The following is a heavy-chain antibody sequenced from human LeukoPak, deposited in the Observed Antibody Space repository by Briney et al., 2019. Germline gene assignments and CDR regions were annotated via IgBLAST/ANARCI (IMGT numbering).Heavy chain of an antibody. J-gene: IGHJ4*02. CDR1: GFTFSDYY. CDR2: ISSSGTTI. D-gene: IGHD3-3*01. V-gene: IGHV3-11*01. CDR3: ARGVSSGYYNFYFDY. Sequence: AGGSLRLPCAASGFTFSDYYMICIRQAPGKGLEWVLYISSSGTTIYYADSVKGRFTISRDNAKNSLYLQMHSLRAEDTAVYYCARGVSSGYYNFYFDYWGQGTLVTVSS.